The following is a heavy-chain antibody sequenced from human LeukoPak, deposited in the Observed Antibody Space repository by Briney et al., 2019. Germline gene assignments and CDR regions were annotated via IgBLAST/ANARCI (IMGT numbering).Heavy chain of an antibody. Sequence: GGSLRLSCAASGFIFSNYAMSWVRQAPGKGLEWVSAIDSTGAYTWYADSVKGRFTISKDSSKTILYLQMNSLRAEDAAVYFCAKDGARGSGSSRYFDHWSQGTLVTVSS. CDR3: AKDGARGSGSSRYFDH. D-gene: IGHD3-10*01. V-gene: IGHV3-23*01. CDR2: IDSTGAYT. J-gene: IGHJ4*02. CDR1: GFIFSNYA.